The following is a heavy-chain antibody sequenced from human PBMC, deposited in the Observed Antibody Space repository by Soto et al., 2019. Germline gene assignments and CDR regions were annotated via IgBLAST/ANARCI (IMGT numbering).Heavy chain of an antibody. V-gene: IGHV3-7*03. CDR2: IKQDGSEK. D-gene: IGHD6-19*01. CDR1: GFTFSSYG. J-gene: IGHJ4*02. CDR3: ARDGTILTPGWYYFDY. Sequence: GGSLRLSCAAAGFTFSSYGMSWFRQAPGKWLEWVANIKQDGSEKYSVDSVKGRFTISRDNAKNSLYLQMNSLRAEDTAVYYCARDGTILTPGWYYFDYWGQGTLVTVSS.